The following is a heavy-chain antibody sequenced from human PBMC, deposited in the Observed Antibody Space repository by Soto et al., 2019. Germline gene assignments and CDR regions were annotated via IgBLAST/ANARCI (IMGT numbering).Heavy chain of an antibody. D-gene: IGHD6-13*01. Sequence: SETLSLTCTVSGGSIHSNYWTWIRQPPGKGLEWIGYVYNSGSTNYNPSLTSRVTISEDTSKSQFSLKVNSMTAADTAVYYCARYRREAVAGYTLDNWGQGXLVTVPS. CDR3: ARYRREAVAGYTLDN. CDR2: VYNSGST. J-gene: IGHJ4*02. V-gene: IGHV4-59*01. CDR1: GGSIHSNY.